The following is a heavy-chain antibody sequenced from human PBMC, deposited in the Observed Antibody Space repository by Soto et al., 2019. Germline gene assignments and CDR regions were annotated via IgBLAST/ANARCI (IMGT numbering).Heavy chain of an antibody. J-gene: IGHJ6*02. CDR1: AYTYTLHH. CDR2: ISPVFGTT. CDR3: ARGNSPAGYYYAMDV. Sequence: SVKAPFKSSAYTYTLHHIIWVRHAPGQGLEWMGGISPVFGTTNYAQKFQGRVTITADASTSTAYMELSSLRSEDTAFYYCARGNSPAGYYYAMDVWGQGTTVTVSS. V-gene: IGHV1-69*13. D-gene: IGHD4-4*01.